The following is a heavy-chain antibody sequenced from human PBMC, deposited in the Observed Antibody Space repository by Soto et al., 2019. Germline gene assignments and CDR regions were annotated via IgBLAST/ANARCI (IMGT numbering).Heavy chain of an antibody. CDR1: GFTFSSYS. CDR3: AKTYYDFWSGYYENNDAFDI. Sequence: GGSLRLSCASSGFTFSSYSMNLVRQAPGKGLEWVAVISNDGSNKFYADSVKGRFTISRDNSKNTLYLQMNSLRAEDTAVYYCAKTYYDFWSGYYENNDAFDIWGQGTMVTVSS. CDR2: ISNDGSNK. D-gene: IGHD3-3*01. V-gene: IGHV3-30*18. J-gene: IGHJ3*02.